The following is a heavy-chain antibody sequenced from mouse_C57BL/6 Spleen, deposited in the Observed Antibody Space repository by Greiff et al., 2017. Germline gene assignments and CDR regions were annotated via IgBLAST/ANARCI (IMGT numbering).Heavy chain of an antibody. V-gene: IGHV1-81*01. D-gene: IGHD1-1*01. CDR1: GYTFTSSG. CDR3: ARDYYGSSYEAMDY. J-gene: IGHJ4*01. Sequence: QVQLQQSGAELARPGASVKLSCKASGYTFTSSGISWVKQRTGQGLEWIGEIYPRSGNTYYNEKFKGKATLTADKSSSTAYMELRSLTSEDSAVYFCARDYYGSSYEAMDYWGQGTSVTVSS. CDR2: IYPRSGNT.